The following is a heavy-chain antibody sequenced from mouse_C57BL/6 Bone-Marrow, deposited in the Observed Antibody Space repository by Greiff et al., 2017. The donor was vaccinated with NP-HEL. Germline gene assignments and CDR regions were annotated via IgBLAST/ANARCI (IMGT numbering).Heavy chain of an antibody. J-gene: IGHJ2*01. V-gene: IGHV1-82*01. CDR2: IYPGDGDT. CDR1: GYAFSSSW. CDR3: ARALRGYYFDY. Sequence: QVQLQQSGPELVKPGASVKISCKASGYAFSSSWLNWVKQRPGKGLEWIGRIYPGDGDTNYNGKFKGKATLTADKSSSTAYMQLSSLTSEDSAVYFCARALRGYYFDYWGQGTTLTVSS.